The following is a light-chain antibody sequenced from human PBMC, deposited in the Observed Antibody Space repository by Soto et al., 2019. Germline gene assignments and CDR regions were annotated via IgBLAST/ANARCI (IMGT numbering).Light chain of an antibody. CDR3: VQGTHWPPGT. CDR2: KVS. J-gene: IGKJ2*01. Sequence: DVVMTQSPLSLPVTLGQPASISCRSSHSLMYSDGISYLSWFQQRPGQSPRRLIYKVSNRDSWVPDRFSGSGSGTDFKPKISRVEADDVGVYYCVQGTHWPPGTLGQGTKLEIK. CDR1: HSLMYSDGISY. V-gene: IGKV2-30*01.